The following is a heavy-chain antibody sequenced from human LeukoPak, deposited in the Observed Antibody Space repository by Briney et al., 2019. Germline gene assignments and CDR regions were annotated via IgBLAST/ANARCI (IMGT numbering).Heavy chain of an antibody. D-gene: IGHD6-13*01. Sequence: ASVKVSCKASGYTFVNYNINWVRQAPGQGLEWIGWISGYNGNTNYAQKFQGRVTMTTDTSTSTAYMELRSLRSDDTAIYYCARDRAVGIAADWGQGTLVTVSS. CDR3: ARDRAVGIAAD. CDR2: ISGYNGNT. V-gene: IGHV1-18*01. J-gene: IGHJ4*02. CDR1: GYTFVNYN.